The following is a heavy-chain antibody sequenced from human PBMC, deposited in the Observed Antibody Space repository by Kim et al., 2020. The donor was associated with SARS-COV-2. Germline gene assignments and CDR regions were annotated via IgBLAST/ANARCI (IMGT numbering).Heavy chain of an antibody. CDR1: GGSFSGYY. Sequence: SETLSLTCAVYGGSFSGYYWSWIRQPPGKGLEWIGEINHSGSTNYNPSLKSRVTISVDTSKNQFSLKLSSVTAADTAVYYCARGQSYGDYGSGKDEYFQHWGQGTLVTVSS. CDR2: INHSGST. D-gene: IGHD4-17*01. CDR3: ARGQSYGDYGSGKDEYFQH. J-gene: IGHJ1*01. V-gene: IGHV4-34*01.